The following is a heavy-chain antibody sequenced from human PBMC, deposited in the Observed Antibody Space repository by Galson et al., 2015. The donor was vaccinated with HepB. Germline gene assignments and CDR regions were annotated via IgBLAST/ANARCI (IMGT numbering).Heavy chain of an antibody. CDR3: ARVHFGSESISGYWYFDL. J-gene: IGHJ2*01. D-gene: IGHD3-10*01. V-gene: IGHV3-48*02. Sequence: GRFIISRDNAQNSLYLQMNSLRDEDTAVYYCARVHFGSESISGYWYFDLWGRGTLVTVSS.